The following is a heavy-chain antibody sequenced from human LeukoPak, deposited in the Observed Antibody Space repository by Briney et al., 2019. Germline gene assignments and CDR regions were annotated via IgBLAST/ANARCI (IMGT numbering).Heavy chain of an antibody. J-gene: IGHJ6*02. D-gene: IGHD3-10*01. Sequence: GSLRLSCAASGFTFSSYSMNWVRQPPGKGLEWIGEINHSGSTNYNPSLKSRVTISVDTSKNQFSLKLSSVTAADTAVYYCARGTPGGSGSYYTAYYYYGMDVWGQGTTVTVSS. CDR1: GFTFSSYS. CDR3: ARGTPGGSGSYYTAYYYYGMDV. V-gene: IGHV4-34*01. CDR2: INHSGST.